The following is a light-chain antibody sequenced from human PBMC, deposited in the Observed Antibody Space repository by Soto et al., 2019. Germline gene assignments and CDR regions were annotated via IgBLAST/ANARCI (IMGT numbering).Light chain of an antibody. V-gene: IGKV3-20*01. CDR3: QQFGNSLRT. CDR1: QSVSSNY. Sequence: IVLTQSPGTLSLSPGERATLSCRASQSVSSNYLAWYQQKPGQAPRLLIYGASTRATGIPDRFSGSGSGTDFTLTISRLEPGDFAVYYCQQFGNSLRTFGQGTKVEIK. CDR2: GAS. J-gene: IGKJ1*01.